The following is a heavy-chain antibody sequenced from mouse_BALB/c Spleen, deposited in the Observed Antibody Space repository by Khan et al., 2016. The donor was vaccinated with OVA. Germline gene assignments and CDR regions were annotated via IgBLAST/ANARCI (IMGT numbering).Heavy chain of an antibody. CDR2: IWGGGGT. CDR3: ARAYYRYDVYYAMDY. V-gene: IGHV2-6-4*01. J-gene: IGHJ4*01. CDR1: GFSLPRYN. D-gene: IGHD2-14*01. Sequence: QVQLKQSGPGLVAPSQSLSITCTVSGFSLPRYNIHWVRQPPGKGLEWLGMIWGGGGTDYNSTLKSRLSISKDNSKSQVFLKMNSLQTDDTAMYYSARAYYRYDVYYAMDYWGQGTSVTVSS.